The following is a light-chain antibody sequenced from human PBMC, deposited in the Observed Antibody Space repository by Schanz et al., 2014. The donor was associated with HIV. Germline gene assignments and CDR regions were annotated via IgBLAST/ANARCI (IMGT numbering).Light chain of an antibody. J-gene: IGKJ1*01. CDR2: WAY. Sequence: DIVMTQSPDSLAVSLGERATINCKSSQSVLYSSNNKNYLSWYQQKPGQPPRLLIYWAYIRESGVPDRFSGSGSGTDFTLTISSLQAEDVAVYYCQQYYTTPQAFGQGTKVQIK. CDR1: QSVLYSSNNKNY. CDR3: QQYYTTPQA. V-gene: IGKV4-1*01.